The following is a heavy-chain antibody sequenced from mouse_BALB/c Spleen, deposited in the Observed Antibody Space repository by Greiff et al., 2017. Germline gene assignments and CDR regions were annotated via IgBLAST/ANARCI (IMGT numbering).Heavy chain of an antibody. V-gene: IGHV1-69*02. CDR2: IYPSDSYT. J-gene: IGHJ4*01. D-gene: IGHD2-1*01. Sequence: VQLQQPGAELVRPGASVKLSCKASGYTFTSYWINWVKQRPGQGLEWIGNIYPSDSYTNYNQKFKDKATLTVDKSSSTAYMQLSSPTSEDSAVYYCTREGDGNYAMDYWGQGTSVTVSS. CDR3: TREGDGNYAMDY. CDR1: GYTFTSYW.